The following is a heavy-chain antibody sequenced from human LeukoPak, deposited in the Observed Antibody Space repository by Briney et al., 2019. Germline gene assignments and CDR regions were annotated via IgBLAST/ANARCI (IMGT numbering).Heavy chain of an antibody. Sequence: LETLSLTCSVSGGSISSSDYYWGWIRQPPGKGLEWIGTMFYNGATKSNPSLSSRVTMSIDTSKNQFSLKLRSVTAADTAVYYCAREARFALPVVGSGDYWGQGTLVTVSS. D-gene: IGHD6-19*01. CDR2: MFYNGAT. CDR3: AREARFALPVVGSGDY. V-gene: IGHV4-39*07. CDR1: GGSISSSDYY. J-gene: IGHJ4*02.